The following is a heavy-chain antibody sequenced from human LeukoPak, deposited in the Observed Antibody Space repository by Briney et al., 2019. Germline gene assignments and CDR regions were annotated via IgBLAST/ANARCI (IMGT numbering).Heavy chain of an antibody. V-gene: IGHV3-21*01. CDR1: GFTFSSYS. D-gene: IGHD3-22*01. CDR2: ISSSSSYI. J-gene: IGHJ4*02. CDR3: ARARDYYDSSDHFDY. Sequence: AGGSLRLSCAASGFTFSSYSMNWVRQAPGKGLEWVSSISSSSSYIYYADSVKGRFTISRDNAKNSLYLQMNSLRAEDTAVYYCARARDYYDSSDHFDYWGQGTLVTVSS.